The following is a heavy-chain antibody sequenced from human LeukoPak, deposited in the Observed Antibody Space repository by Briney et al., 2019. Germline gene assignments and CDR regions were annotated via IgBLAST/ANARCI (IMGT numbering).Heavy chain of an antibody. V-gene: IGHV3-15*01. CDR3: TTVWNCGGDCSDAFDI. Sequence: GGPLRLSCAASGFSFRNAWMSLVRQAPGKGLEWVGRIKSKTDGGTTDYAAPVKGRFTISRDDSKNTLYLQMNSLKTEDTAVYYCTTVWNCGGDCSDAFDIWGQGTMVTVSS. CDR2: IKSKTDGGTT. J-gene: IGHJ3*02. D-gene: IGHD2-21*02. CDR1: GFSFRNAW.